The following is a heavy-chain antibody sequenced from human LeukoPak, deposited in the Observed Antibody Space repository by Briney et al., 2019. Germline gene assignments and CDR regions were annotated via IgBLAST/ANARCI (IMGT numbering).Heavy chain of an antibody. V-gene: IGHV3-48*01. CDR2: ISSSSSTI. Sequence: GGSLRLSCAASGFTFSSYSMNWVRQAPGKGLEWVSYISSSSSTIYYADSVKGRFTISRDNAKNSLYLQMNSPRAEDTAVYYCARDTAGSGYYYGPEYFQHWGQGTLVTVSS. CDR1: GFTFSSYS. D-gene: IGHD3-22*01. CDR3: ARDTAGSGYYYGPEYFQH. J-gene: IGHJ1*01.